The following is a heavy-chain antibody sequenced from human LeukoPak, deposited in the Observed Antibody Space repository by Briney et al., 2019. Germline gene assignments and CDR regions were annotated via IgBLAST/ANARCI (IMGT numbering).Heavy chain of an antibody. J-gene: IGHJ4*02. CDR3: AGTALGYCSSTSCYGPGD. Sequence: SETLSLTCTVSGGSISSSSYYWGWIRQPPGKGLEWIGSIYYSGSTYYNPSLKSRVTMSVDTSKNQFSLKLSSVTAADTAVYYCAGTALGYCSSTSCYGPGDWGQGTLVTVSS. D-gene: IGHD2-2*01. CDR2: IYYSGST. CDR1: GGSISSSSYY. V-gene: IGHV4-39*07.